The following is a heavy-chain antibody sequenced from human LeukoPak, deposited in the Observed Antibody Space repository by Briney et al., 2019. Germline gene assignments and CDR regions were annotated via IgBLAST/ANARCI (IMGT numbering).Heavy chain of an antibody. CDR3: ARDLGTVFGYSYGSSFDY. CDR1: GYTFTSYG. D-gene: IGHD5-18*01. CDR2: ISAYNGNT. Sequence: ASVKVSCKASGYTFTSYGISWVRQAPGQGLEWMGWISAYNGNTNYAQKLQGRVTMTTDTSTSTAYMELRSLRSDDTAVYYCARDLGTVFGYSYGSSFDYWGQGTLVTVSS. V-gene: IGHV1-18*01. J-gene: IGHJ4*02.